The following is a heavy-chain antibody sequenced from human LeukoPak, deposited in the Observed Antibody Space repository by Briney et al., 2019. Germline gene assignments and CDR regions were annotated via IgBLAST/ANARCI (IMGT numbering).Heavy chain of an antibody. CDR1: GFTFSSYA. J-gene: IGHJ4*02. V-gene: IGHV3-23*01. Sequence: GGSLRLSCAASGFTFSSYAMSWVRQAPGKGLEWVSAISGSGGSTYYADSVKGRFTISRDNSKNTLYLQMNSLRAEDTAVYYCASRNYYDSSGYYYYYFDYWGQGILVTVSS. CDR3: ASRNYYDSSGYYYYYFDY. CDR2: ISGSGGST. D-gene: IGHD3-22*01.